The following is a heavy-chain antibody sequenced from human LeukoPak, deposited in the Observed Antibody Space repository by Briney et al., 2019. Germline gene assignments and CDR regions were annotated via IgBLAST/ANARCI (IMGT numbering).Heavy chain of an antibody. Sequence: GGSLRLSCAASGLTFSSYWMHWVRQAPGKGLVWVSRINSDGSSTSYADSVKGRFTISRDNAKNTLYLQMNSLRAEDTAVYYCAREEWELRFDYWGQGTLVTVSS. CDR3: AREEWELRFDY. CDR2: INSDGSST. V-gene: IGHV3-74*01. CDR1: GLTFSSYW. D-gene: IGHD1-26*01. J-gene: IGHJ4*02.